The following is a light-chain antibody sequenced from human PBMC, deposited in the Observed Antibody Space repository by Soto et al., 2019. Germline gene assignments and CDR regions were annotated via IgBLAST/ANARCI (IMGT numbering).Light chain of an antibody. J-gene: IGKJ1*01. CDR3: QQYHNWPPWT. CDR1: QSVSIN. V-gene: IGKV3-15*01. Sequence: EIVTTQSPATLSVSPGERATLSCRASQSVSINLAWYQQKPGQAPRLLIYGASTRATGVPARFSGSGSGTEFTLTICSLQSEDFAVYYCQQYHNWPPWTFGQGTKVEIK. CDR2: GAS.